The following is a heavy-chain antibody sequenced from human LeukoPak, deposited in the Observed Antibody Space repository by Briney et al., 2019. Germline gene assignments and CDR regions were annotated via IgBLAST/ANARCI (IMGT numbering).Heavy chain of an antibody. J-gene: IGHJ3*02. CDR1: GFTLSDYH. V-gene: IGHV3-11*06. Sequence: GGSLRLSCAASGFTLSDYHMSWIRHAPGKGMEWVSYTSRSSSYTIYADSVKGRFIISRDNAKNSLYLQMNSQRAEDTAVYYCARHLHCSGGRCYLPNGDAFDIWGQGTMVTVSS. CDR2: TSRSSSYT. CDR3: ARHLHCSGGRCYLPNGDAFDI. D-gene: IGHD2-15*01.